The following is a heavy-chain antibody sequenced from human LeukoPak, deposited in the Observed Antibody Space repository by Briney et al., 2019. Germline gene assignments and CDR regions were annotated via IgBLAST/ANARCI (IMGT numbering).Heavy chain of an antibody. CDR3: ASSRADYYDSSGYLNFDY. D-gene: IGHD3-22*01. CDR1: GFTFSSYA. V-gene: IGHV3-23*01. Sequence: GGSLRLSCAASGFTFSSYAMSWVRQAPGKGLEWVSAISGSGGSTYYADSVKGRFTISRDNSKNTLYLQMNSLRAEDTAVYYCASSRADYYDSSGYLNFDYWGQGTLVTVSS. J-gene: IGHJ4*02. CDR2: ISGSGGST.